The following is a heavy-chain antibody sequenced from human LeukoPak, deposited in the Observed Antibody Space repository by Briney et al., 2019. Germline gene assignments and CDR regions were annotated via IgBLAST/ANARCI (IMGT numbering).Heavy chain of an antibody. CDR1: GFTFSDYY. CDR3: ARDPGRIVVVPAAIPPDY. V-gene: IGHV3-11*04. D-gene: IGHD2-2*01. J-gene: IGHJ4*02. Sequence: GGSLRLSCAASGFTFSDYYMSWIRQAPGKGLEWVSYISSSGSTIYYADSVKGRFIISRDNAKNSLYLQMNSLRAEDTAVYYCARDPGRIVVVPAAIPPDYWGQGTLVTVSS. CDR2: ISSSGSTI.